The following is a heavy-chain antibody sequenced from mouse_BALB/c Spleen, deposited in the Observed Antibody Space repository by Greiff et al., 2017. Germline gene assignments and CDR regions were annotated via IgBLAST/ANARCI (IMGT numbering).Heavy chain of an antibody. D-gene: IGHD2-4*01. J-gene: IGHJ4*01. CDR2: ISYDGSN. CDR3: ANYDHGYAMDY. Sequence: ESGPGLVKPSQSLSLTCSVTGYSIPSGYYWNWIRQFPGNKLEWMGYISYDGSNNYNPSLKNRISITRDTSKNQFFLKLNSVTTEDTATYYCANYDHGYAMDYWGQGTSVTVSS. CDR1: GYSIPSGYY. V-gene: IGHV3-6*02.